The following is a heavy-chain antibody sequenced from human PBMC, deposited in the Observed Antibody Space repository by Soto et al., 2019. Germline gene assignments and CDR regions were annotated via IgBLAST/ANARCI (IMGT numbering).Heavy chain of an antibody. CDR3: ARDIEQPGLVFDY. CDR2: ISFSTTSM. Sequence: GGSLRLSCAASGFTFSSYGMHWVRQAPGKGLEWVSYISFSTTSMYYADSVKGRFTISRDNAKNSLYLQMNSLRVEDTAVYYCARDIEQPGLVFDYWGQGILVNVSS. D-gene: IGHD1-1*01. J-gene: IGHJ4*02. V-gene: IGHV3-48*04. CDR1: GFTFSSYG.